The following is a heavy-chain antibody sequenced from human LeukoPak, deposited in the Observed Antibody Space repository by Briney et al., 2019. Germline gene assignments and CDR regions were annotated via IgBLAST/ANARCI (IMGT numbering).Heavy chain of an antibody. CDR2: ISSSGNT. J-gene: IGHJ5*02. V-gene: IGHV4-4*07. D-gene: IGHD1-7*01. CDR1: GDSTSVYY. Sequence: SETLSLTCTVSGDSTSVYYWSWIRQSAGKGLEWIGRISSSGNTNYNPSLKSRVTMSVDTSKNQISLKVTSVTAADTAMYYCASSITGTTFVGSVNWFDPWGQGTLVTVSS. CDR3: ASSITGTTFVGSVNWFDP.